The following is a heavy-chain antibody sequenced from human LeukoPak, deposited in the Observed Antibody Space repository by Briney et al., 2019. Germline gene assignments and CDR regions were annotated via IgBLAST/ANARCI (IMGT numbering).Heavy chain of an antibody. J-gene: IGHJ4*02. D-gene: IGHD6-19*01. V-gene: IGHV3-13*01. CDR1: GFTFSPYA. CDR2: IGTVGDT. CDR3: ARGARYSNGWYPDY. Sequence: PGGSLRLSCAASGFTFSPYAMHWVRQAKGKGLERVSAIGTVGDTYYPDSVKGRFTISRENAKNSLYLQMNSLRAGDTAVYFCARGARYSNGWYPDYWGQGTLVTVSS.